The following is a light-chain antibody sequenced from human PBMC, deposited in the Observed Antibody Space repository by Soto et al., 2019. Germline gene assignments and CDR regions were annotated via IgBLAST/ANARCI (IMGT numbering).Light chain of an antibody. V-gene: IGKV1-12*01. CDR2: EAS. J-gene: IGKJ5*01. CDR3: QQANSFPLT. CDR1: HDISTY. Sequence: DIQMTQSPATLSASVGDRVTITCRASHDISTYLAWYQQKPGKAPKLMIYEASTLQSGVPSRFSGSGSGTDFVLTITILQPEDIATYFCQQANSFPLTFGPGTRLEIK.